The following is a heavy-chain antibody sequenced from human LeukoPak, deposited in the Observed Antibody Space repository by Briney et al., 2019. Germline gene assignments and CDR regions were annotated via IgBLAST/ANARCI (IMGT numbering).Heavy chain of an antibody. CDR1: GFTFSSYG. D-gene: IGHD3-3*01. J-gene: IGHJ4*02. V-gene: IGHV3-30*02. Sequence: GGSLRLSCAASGFTFSSYGMHWVRQAPGKGLEWVAFIRYDGSNKYYADSVKGRFTISRDNSKNTLYLQMNSLRAEDTAVYYCAKVAELRFVEWLRRATAAFDYWGQGTLVTVSS. CDR3: AKVAELRFVEWLRRATAAFDY. CDR2: IRYDGSNK.